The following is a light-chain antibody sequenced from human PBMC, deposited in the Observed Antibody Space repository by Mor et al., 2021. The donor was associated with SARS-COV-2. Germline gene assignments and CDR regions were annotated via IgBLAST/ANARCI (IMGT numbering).Light chain of an antibody. CDR2: AAS. V-gene: IGKV1-12*01. Sequence: LAWYQQKPGKAPKLLIYAASSLPSGVPSRFIGSGSGTDFTLTISSLQPEDFATYFCQQANIFPFTFGPGTKVD. CDR3: QQANIFPFT. J-gene: IGKJ3*01.